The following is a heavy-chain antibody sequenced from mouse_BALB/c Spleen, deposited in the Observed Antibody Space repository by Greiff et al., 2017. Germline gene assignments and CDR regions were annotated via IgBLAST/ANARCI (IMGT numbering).Heavy chain of an antibody. CDR1: GFNINDSY. Sequence: EVQLQQPGAELVMPGASVKLSCTASGFNINDSYMHWVKQRPEQGLEWIGRIDPANGNTKYDPKFQGKATMTADASSNTAYLQLSSLTSEDTAVYYCARRNRSAMDYWGQGTSVTVSS. V-gene: IGHV14-3*02. CDR2: IDPANGNT. CDR3: ARRNRSAMDY. J-gene: IGHJ4*01.